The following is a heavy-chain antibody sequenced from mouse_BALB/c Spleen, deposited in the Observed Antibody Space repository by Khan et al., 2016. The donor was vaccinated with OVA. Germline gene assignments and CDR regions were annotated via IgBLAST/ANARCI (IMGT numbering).Heavy chain of an antibody. CDR2: INPYNAGT. V-gene: IGHV1S136*01. D-gene: IGHD3-3*01. CDR1: GYTFTNYV. J-gene: IGHJ3*01. CDR3: ARGVSSGDFTFAY. Sequence: VQLQQSGPELVEPGASVKMSCKASGYTFTNYVMHWVKQKPGQGLEWIGYINPYNAGTRYNEKFKGKATLTSDISSTTAYMELSSLTSEDSAVYACARGVSSGDFTFAYWGQGTLVTVSA.